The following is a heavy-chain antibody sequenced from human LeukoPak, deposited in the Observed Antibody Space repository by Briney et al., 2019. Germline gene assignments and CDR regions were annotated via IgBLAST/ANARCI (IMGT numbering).Heavy chain of an antibody. Sequence: GGSLRLSCAASGFTFSSYWMSWVRQAPGKGLEWVANIKQDGSEKYYVDSVKGRFTISRDNAKNSLYLQMNSLRAEDTAVYYCARGVDDILTGKEYHFDYWGQGTLVTVSS. CDR2: IKQDGSEK. CDR3: ARGVDDILTGKEYHFDY. V-gene: IGHV3-7*01. CDR1: GFTFSSYW. D-gene: IGHD3-9*01. J-gene: IGHJ4*02.